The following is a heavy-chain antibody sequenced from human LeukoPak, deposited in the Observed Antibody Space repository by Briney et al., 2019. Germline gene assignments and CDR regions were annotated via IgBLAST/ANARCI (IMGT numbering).Heavy chain of an antibody. D-gene: IGHD2-21*02. Sequence: SETLSLTCTVSGGSISSYYWSWIRQPPGKGLEWIGYIYYSGSTNYNPSLTSRVTISVDTSKNQFSLKLSSVTAADTAVYCCARSIVVVTGLYFDYWGQGTLVTVSS. CDR3: ARSIVVVTGLYFDY. J-gene: IGHJ4*02. V-gene: IGHV4-59*08. CDR2: IYYSGST. CDR1: GGSISSYY.